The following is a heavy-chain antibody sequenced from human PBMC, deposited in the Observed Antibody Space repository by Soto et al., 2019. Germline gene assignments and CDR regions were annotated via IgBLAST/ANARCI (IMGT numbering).Heavy chain of an antibody. CDR3: ARGDIVLVPASEGNWFDP. CDR2: INPDGGAT. D-gene: IGHD2-2*01. V-gene: IGHV1-46*01. CDR1: GYSFTTYH. J-gene: IGHJ5*02. Sequence: QVQLVQSGAEVKLPGTSVKVSCKASGYSFTTYHIHWVRQAPGQGLEWLGFINPDGGATNYAQRFQGRLRLTRDKPTSTVSMEMSSLRHDDTAVYYCARGDIVLVPASEGNWFDPWGQGTLVTVS.